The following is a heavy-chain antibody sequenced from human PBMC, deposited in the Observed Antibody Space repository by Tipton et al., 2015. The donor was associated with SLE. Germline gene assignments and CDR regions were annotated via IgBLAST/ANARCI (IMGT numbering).Heavy chain of an antibody. V-gene: IGHV4-59*01. CDR3: ARALWGRVFEY. CDR2: INHSGST. J-gene: IGHJ4*02. CDR1: GGSISSYY. Sequence: GLVKPSETLSLTCTVSGGSISSYYWSWIRRPPGKGLEWIGEINHSGSTNYSPSLKSRVTISVDTSKNQVSLKLTSVTAADTAVYYCARALWGRVFEYWGQGTLVTVSS. D-gene: IGHD7-27*01.